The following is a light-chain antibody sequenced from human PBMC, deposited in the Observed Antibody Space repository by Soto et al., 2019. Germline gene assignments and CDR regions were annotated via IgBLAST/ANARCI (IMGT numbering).Light chain of an antibody. CDR1: QCVSSY. Sequence: EIVLTQSPATLSLSPGERATISCRASQCVSSYLAWYQQKPGQAPRLLIYDTSNRATGIPARFSGSGSGTDFTLTISSLEPEDFAVYYCQQRLSWPITFGQGTRLDIK. V-gene: IGKV3-11*01. CDR2: DTS. J-gene: IGKJ5*01. CDR3: QQRLSWPIT.